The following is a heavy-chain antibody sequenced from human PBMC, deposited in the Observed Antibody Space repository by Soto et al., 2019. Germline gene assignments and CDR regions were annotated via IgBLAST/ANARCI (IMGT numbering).Heavy chain of an antibody. CDR2: IYYTGST. V-gene: IGHV4-61*01. CDR3: ARDHHSYYDTSGYYPYFDF. J-gene: IGHJ4*02. Sequence: PSETLSLTCTVSGGSVNTAPYHWSWIRQSPRNGLEWIGNIYYTGSTNYNPSFESRVAISLDTSNSQFSLRLTSLTAADTAVYFCARDHHSYYDTSGYYPYFDFWGQGTLVTVSS. D-gene: IGHD3-22*01. CDR1: GGSVNTAPYH.